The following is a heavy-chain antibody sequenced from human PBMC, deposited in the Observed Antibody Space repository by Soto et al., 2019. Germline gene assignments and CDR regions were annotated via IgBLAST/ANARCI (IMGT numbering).Heavy chain of an antibody. CDR2: ISHDASNK. J-gene: IGHJ4*02. V-gene: IGHV3-30*18. Sequence: QVQLVESGGGVVQPGRSLRLSCTASGFTFSRHGMHWVRQAPGEGLEWVGVISHDASNKYYVDAVKGRFTISRDNSKNTLYLQMNSLRAEDTAVYYCAKDRVEAGLGEIDYWGQGTLVTVSS. CDR3: AKDRVEAGLGEIDY. D-gene: IGHD3-16*01. CDR1: GFTFSRHG.